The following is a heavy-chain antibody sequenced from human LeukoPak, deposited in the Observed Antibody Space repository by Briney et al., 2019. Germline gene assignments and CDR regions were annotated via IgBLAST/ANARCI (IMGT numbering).Heavy chain of an antibody. CDR1: GYTFTSYG. Sequence: ASVKVSCKASGYTFTSYGISWVRQAPGQGLEWMGWISAYNGNTNYAQKLQGRVTMTTDTSTSTAYMELRSLRSDDTAVYYCARESTTIFGVVTLKPIDYWGQGTLVTVSS. V-gene: IGHV1-18*01. CDR3: ARESTTIFGVVTLKPIDY. CDR2: ISAYNGNT. J-gene: IGHJ4*02. D-gene: IGHD3-3*01.